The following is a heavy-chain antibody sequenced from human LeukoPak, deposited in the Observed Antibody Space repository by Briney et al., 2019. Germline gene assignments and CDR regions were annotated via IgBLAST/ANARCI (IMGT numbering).Heavy chain of an antibody. J-gene: IGHJ1*01. V-gene: IGHV1-8*02. CDR3: ARGGPVAATHKYFQH. D-gene: IGHD6-19*01. CDR1: GYTFTDYY. CDR2: MNPNSGNT. Sequence: ASVKVSCKASGYTFTDYYIHWVRQAPGQGLEWMGWMNPNSGNTGYAQKFQGRVTMTRNTSISTAYMELSSLRSEDTAVYYCARGGPVAATHKYFQHWGQGTLVTVSS.